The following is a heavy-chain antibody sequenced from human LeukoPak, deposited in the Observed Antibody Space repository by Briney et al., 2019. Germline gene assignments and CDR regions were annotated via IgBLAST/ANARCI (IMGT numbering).Heavy chain of an antibody. Sequence: GGSLRLSCAASGFTFSSSSMNWVRQAPGKGLEWVSYISSSSSTIYYADSVKGRFTISRDNAKHSLYLQMNSLRDEDTAVYFCARVILYSGTYFDYWGQGTLVTVSS. CDR2: ISSSSSTI. CDR1: GFTFSSSS. J-gene: IGHJ4*02. V-gene: IGHV3-48*02. CDR3: ARVILYSGTYFDY. D-gene: IGHD1-26*01.